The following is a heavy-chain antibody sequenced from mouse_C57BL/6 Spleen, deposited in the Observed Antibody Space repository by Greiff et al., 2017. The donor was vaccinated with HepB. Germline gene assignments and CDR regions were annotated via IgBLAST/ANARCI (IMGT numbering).Heavy chain of an antibody. CDR1: GFTFSDYG. V-gene: IGHV5-17*01. D-gene: IGHD1-1*01. CDR2: ISSGSSTI. CDR3: ARGVTTVNYFDY. J-gene: IGHJ2*01. Sequence: DVMLVESGGGLVKPGGSLKLSCAASGFTFSDYGMHWVRQAPEKGLEWVAYISSGSSTIYYADTVKGRFTISRDNAKNTLFLQMTSLRSEDTAMYYCARGVTTVNYFDYWGQGTTLTVSS.